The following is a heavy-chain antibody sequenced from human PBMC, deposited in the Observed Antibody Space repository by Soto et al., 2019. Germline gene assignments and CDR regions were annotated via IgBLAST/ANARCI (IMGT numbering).Heavy chain of an antibody. V-gene: IGHV3-48*02. CDR3: ARGGGFFDY. D-gene: IGHD3-10*01. CDR2: ISISSSTR. CDR1: GFTFSSYV. Sequence: EVQLVESGGGLVQPGGSLRLSCAASGFTFSSYVIKWVRQAPGKGLEWVSYISISSSTRYYADSVRGRFTISRDNAKNSLYLQMNSLGDEDTAVYYCARGGGFFDYWGQGTLVTVSS. J-gene: IGHJ4*02.